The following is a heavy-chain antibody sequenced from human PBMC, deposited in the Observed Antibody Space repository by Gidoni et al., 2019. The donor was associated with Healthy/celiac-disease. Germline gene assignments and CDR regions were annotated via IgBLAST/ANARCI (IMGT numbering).Heavy chain of an antibody. V-gene: IGHV3-30-3*01. D-gene: IGHD6-19*01. CDR3: ARDWGPAAVARNYYYYGMDV. J-gene: IGHJ6*02. CDR2: ISYDGSNK. Sequence: QVQLVESGGGVVQPGWSLRLSCAASGFPFSSYAMHWVRQAPGKGLEWVAVISYDGSNKYYADSVKGRFTISRDNSKNTLYLQMNSLRAEDTAVYYCARDWGPAAVARNYYYYGMDVWGQGTTVTVSS. CDR1: GFPFSSYA.